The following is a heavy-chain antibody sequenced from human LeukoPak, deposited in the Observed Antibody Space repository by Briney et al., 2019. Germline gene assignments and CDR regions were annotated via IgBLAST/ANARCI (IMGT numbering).Heavy chain of an antibody. V-gene: IGHV4-59*01. CDR3: ARGGPPGYYYDYYMDV. J-gene: IGHJ6*03. Sequence: EPSETLSLTCTVSGGSISSYYWSWIRQTPGKGLEWIGYIYYSGSTNFNPSLKSRVTISVDTSKNQFSLKMSSVTAADTAVYFCARGGPPGYYYDYYMDVWGKGTTVTISS. CDR1: GGSISSYY. CDR2: IYYSGST.